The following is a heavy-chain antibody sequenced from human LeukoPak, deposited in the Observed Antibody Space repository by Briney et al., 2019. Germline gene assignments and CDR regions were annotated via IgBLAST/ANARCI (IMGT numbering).Heavy chain of an antibody. D-gene: IGHD2-15*01. V-gene: IGHV1-69*04. Sequence: GASVKVSCKASGGTFSSYAISWVRQAPGQGLEWMGRIIPILGIANYAQKFQGRVTITADKSTSTAYMELSSLRSEDTAVYYCARDDGYCSGGSCSTFYYYYGMDVWGQGTTVTVSS. CDR2: IIPILGIA. J-gene: IGHJ6*02. CDR3: ARDDGYCSGGSCSTFYYYYGMDV. CDR1: GGTFSSYA.